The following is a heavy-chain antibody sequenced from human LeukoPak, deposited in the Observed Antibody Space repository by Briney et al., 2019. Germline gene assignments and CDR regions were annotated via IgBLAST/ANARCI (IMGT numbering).Heavy chain of an antibody. D-gene: IGHD3-16*01. CDR3: ARQERSRWGSYWSAERPHTWFDP. J-gene: IGHJ5*02. CDR1: GDSISSYY. Sequence: PSETLSLTCTVSGDSISSYYWSWIRQPPGEGLEWIGNIYYSGSTNYNPSLKSRVTISVDTSKNQFSLKLSSVTAADTAIYHCARQERSRWGSYWSAERPHTWFDPWGQGTLVTVSS. CDR2: IYYSGST. V-gene: IGHV4-59*08.